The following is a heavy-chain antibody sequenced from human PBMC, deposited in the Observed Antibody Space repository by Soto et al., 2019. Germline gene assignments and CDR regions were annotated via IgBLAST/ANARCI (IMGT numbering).Heavy chain of an antibody. CDR1: GYTFTNYY. CDR2: INPSGGGT. D-gene: IGHD4-17*01. V-gene: IGHV1-46*01. Sequence: EASVKVSCKASGYTFTNYYIHWVRQAPGQGLEWMGIINPSGGGTTYAQNFQGRVTMTRDTSTSTVYMELSSLRSDDTAVYYCARDFPFYGGTHYDYWGQGTLVTVSS. J-gene: IGHJ4*02. CDR3: ARDFPFYGGTHYDY.